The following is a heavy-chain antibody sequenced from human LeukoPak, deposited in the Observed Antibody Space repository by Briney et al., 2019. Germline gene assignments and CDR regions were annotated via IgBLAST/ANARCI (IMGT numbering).Heavy chain of an antibody. Sequence: SETLSLTCTVSGGSISSGSYYWSWIRQPAGKALEWIGRIYTSGSTNYSPSLKSRVTMSVDTSKNQFSLKLSSVTAADTAFYYCASGLGYCSSTSCYDPWGQGTLVTVSS. CDR2: IYTSGST. CDR1: GGSISSGSYY. J-gene: IGHJ5*02. D-gene: IGHD2-2*01. CDR3: ASGLGYCSSTSCYDP. V-gene: IGHV4-61*02.